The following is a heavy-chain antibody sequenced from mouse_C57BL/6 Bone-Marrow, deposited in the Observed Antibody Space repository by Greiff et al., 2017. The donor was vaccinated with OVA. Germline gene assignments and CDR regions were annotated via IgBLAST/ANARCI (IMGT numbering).Heavy chain of an antibody. Sequence: VQLQQSGAELARPGASVKLSCKASGYTFTSYGISWVKQRTGQGLAWIGEIYPRSGNTYYNEKFKGKATLTADKSSSTAYMELRSLTSEDSAVYFCARSRGNFMRYFDVWGTGTTVTVSS. CDR2: IYPRSGNT. J-gene: IGHJ1*03. CDR3: ARSRGNFMRYFDV. CDR1: GYTFTSYG. V-gene: IGHV1-81*01. D-gene: IGHD1-1*01.